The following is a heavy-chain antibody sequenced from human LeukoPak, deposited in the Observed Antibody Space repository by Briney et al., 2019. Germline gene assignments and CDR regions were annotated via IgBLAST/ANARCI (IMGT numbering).Heavy chain of an antibody. D-gene: IGHD3-22*01. J-gene: IGHJ4*02. CDR3: ARGIVSSGAAYYFDY. CDR1: GYTFTSYD. CDR2: MNPNSGNT. Sequence: ASVKVSCKASGYTFTSYDINWVRQATGQGLEWMGWMNPNSGNTGYAQKFQGRVTITADKSTSTAYMELSSLRSEDTAVYYCARGIVSSGAAYYFDYWGQGTLVTVSS. V-gene: IGHV1-8*03.